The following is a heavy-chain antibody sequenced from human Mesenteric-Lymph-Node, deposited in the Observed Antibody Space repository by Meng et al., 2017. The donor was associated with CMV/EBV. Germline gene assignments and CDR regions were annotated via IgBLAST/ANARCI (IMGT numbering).Heavy chain of an antibody. CDR1: GFAFDDYA. Sequence: GGSLRLSCAVSGFAFDDYAMHWVRQAPGKGLEWVAGISWSSGNVGYADSVRGRFTISRDNAKNSLSLQMNSLRAEDTALYYCAKVLASRWGYYYYGMDVWGQGTTVTVSS. CDR3: AKVLASRWGYYYYGMDV. J-gene: IGHJ6*02. CDR2: ISWSSGNV. D-gene: IGHD5-12*01. V-gene: IGHV3-9*01.